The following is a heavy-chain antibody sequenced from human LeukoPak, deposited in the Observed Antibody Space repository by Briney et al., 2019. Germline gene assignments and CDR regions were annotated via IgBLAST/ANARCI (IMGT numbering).Heavy chain of an antibody. CDR1: GYTFTGYY. D-gene: IGHD1-26*01. CDR3: ARFTVGPTGTDY. V-gene: IGHV1-2*02. CDR2: INPNSGGT. Sequence: ASVKVSCKASGYTFTGYYMHWVRQAPGRGLEWVGWINPNSGGTNYAQKFQARVTMTRDTSSSTAYMELSRLRSDDTAVYYCARFTVGPTGTDYWGQGTLVTVSS. J-gene: IGHJ4*02.